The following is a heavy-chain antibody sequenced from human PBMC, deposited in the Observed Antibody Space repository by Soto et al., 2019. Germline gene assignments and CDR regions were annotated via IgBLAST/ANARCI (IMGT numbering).Heavy chain of an antibody. V-gene: IGHV3-21*01. J-gene: IGHJ5*02. D-gene: IGHD6-13*01. CDR1: GFTFSSYI. Sequence: GGSLRLSCAASGFTFSSYIMNWFRQAPGKGLEWVSSISSSSSYIYYADSVKGRFTISRDNAKNSLYLQMNSLRAEDTAVYYCARDGFSSSWLPGVPAWGQGTLVTVSS. CDR2: ISSSSSYI. CDR3: ARDGFSSSWLPGVPA.